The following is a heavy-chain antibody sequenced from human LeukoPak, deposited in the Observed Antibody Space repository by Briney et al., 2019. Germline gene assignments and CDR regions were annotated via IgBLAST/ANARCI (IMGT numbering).Heavy chain of an antibody. V-gene: IGHV3-7*01. CDR1: GFTFSRYW. CDR2: IKQDESEK. D-gene: IGHD3-22*01. CDR3: ARVLDDSSSRYQPLIY. J-gene: IGHJ4*02. Sequence: GGSLRLSCAASGFTFSRYWMNWVRRAPGKGLEWVANIKQDESEKYYVDSVKGRFTISRDNAKNSLYLHMDSLRAEDTAVYFCARVLDDSSSRYQPLIYWGQGTLVTVSS.